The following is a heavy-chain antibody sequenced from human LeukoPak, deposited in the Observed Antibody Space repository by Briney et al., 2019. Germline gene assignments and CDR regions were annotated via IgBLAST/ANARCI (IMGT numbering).Heavy chain of an antibody. CDR2: TYSGGST. Sequence: GGSLRLSCAASGFTVSSNYMSWVRQAPGKGLEWVSVTYSGGSTYYADSVKGRFTISRDNSKNTLYLQMNSLRAEDTAVYYCARESPSTLPRYYYYMDVWGKGTTVTISS. CDR1: GFTVSSNY. V-gene: IGHV3-53*01. CDR3: ARESPSTLPRYYYYMDV. J-gene: IGHJ6*03.